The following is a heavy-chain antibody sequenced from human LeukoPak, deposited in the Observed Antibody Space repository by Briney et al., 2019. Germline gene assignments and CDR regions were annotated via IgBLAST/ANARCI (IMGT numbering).Heavy chain of an antibody. CDR1: GVTFSGYG. V-gene: IGHV3-30*18. CDR3: AKLGYCSSTSCYGDAFDI. J-gene: IGHJ3*02. D-gene: IGHD2-2*01. CDR2: ISYDGSNK. Sequence: GRSLRLSCAASGVTFSGYGMHWVRQAPGKGLEWVAVISYDGSNKYYADSVKGRFTISRDNSKNTLYLQMNSLRAEDTAVYYCAKLGYCSSTSCYGDAFDIWGQGTMVTVSS.